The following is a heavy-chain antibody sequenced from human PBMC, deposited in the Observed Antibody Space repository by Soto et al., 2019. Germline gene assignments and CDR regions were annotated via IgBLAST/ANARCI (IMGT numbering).Heavy chain of an antibody. CDR1: GYTFTSYG. D-gene: IGHD1-7*01. Sequence: ASVKVSCKASGYTFTSYGISWVRQAPGQGLEWMGWISAYNGNTNYAQKLQGRVTMTTDTSTSTAYMELRSLRSDDTAVYYCARRKQRQAGGTHRNCGILLSNRFYTWVHGTLVIVPS. J-gene: IGHJ5*01. CDR3: ARRKQRQAGGTHRNCGILLSNRFYT. CDR2: ISAYNGNT. V-gene: IGHV1-18*01.